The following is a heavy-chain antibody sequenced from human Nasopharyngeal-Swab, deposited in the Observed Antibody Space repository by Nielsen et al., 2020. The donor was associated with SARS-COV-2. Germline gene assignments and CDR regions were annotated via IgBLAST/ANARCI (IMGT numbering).Heavy chain of an antibody. V-gene: IGHV4-31*03. CDR3: ARANTIFGVVITHFDY. Sequence: SETLSLTCTVPGGSISSGGDYWRWISQHPGKGLEWIGYIYYSGSTYYNPSLKSRVTISVDTSKNQFSLKLSAVTAADTAVYYCARANTIFGVVITHFDYWGQGTLVTVSS. CDR2: IYYSGST. J-gene: IGHJ4*02. D-gene: IGHD3-3*01. CDR1: GGSISSGGDY.